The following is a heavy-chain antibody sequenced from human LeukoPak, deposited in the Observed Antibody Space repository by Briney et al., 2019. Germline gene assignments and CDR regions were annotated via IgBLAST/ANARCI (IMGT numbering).Heavy chain of an antibody. V-gene: IGHV4-61*02. D-gene: IGHD3-10*01. J-gene: IGHJ4*02. CDR1: GGSISRGSYY. CDR2: IYNSGST. CDR3: ARQTFGALYFDS. Sequence: SETLSLTCIVSGGSISRGSYYWSWIRQPAGKGLEWMGRIYNSGSTNYNPSLKSRVTISTDMSKNQISLKLSSVTAADAAVYYCARQTFGALYFDSWGQGTLVIVSS.